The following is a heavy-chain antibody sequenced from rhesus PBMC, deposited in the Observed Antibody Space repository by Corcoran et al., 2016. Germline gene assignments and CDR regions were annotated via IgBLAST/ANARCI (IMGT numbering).Heavy chain of an antibody. CDR1: GGSISDIYY. J-gene: IGHJ4*01. D-gene: IGHD6-31*01. CDR2: IYGSGGST. V-gene: IGHV4-106*01. CDR3: ARDRIAAAGSAFGY. Sequence: QVQLQESGPGLVKPSATLSHTCTVSGGSISDIYYWSWLRQPPGKGLEWKGRIYGSGGSTNYNTSLKSRVTISRDTSKNQFSLKLSSVTAADTAVYYCARDRIAAAGSAFGYWGQGVLVTVSS.